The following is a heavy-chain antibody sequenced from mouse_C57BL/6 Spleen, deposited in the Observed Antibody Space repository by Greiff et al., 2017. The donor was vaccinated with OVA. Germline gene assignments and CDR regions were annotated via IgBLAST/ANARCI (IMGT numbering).Heavy chain of an antibody. J-gene: IGHJ4*01. D-gene: IGHD1-1*01. CDR1: GYAFSSSW. V-gene: IGHV1-82*01. Sequence: VKLMESGPELVKPGASVKISCKASGYAFSSSWMNWVKQRPGKGLEWIGRIYPGDGDTNYNGKFKGKATLTADKSSSTAYMQLSSLTSEDSAVYFCAIFTTVVDYYAMDYWGQGTSVTVSS. CDR3: AIFTTVVDYYAMDY. CDR2: IYPGDGDT.